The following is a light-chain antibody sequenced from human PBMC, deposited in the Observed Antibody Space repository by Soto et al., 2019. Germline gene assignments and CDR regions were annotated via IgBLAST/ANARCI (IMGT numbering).Light chain of an antibody. V-gene: IGLV2-14*01. J-gene: IGLJ2*01. CDR1: NSDVGGYNY. Sequence: QSVLTQPASVSGSPGQSITISCTGTNSDVGGYNYVSWYQHHPGKAPKLMIYEVNNRPSGVSNRFSGSKSGNTASLTISGLQAEDEADYYCTSYRTTSYRSSIGVVFGGGTKLTVL. CDR3: TSYRTTSYRSSIGVV. CDR2: EVN.